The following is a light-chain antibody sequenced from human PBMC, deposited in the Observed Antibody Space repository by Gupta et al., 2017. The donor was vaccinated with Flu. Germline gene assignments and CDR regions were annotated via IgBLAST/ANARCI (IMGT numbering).Light chain of an antibody. CDR2: EAS. J-gene: IGKJ1*01. Sequence: ENRITITCARNQGISCLISWYQQKPKKSPKSLIYEASCLQSGVPSRFSSSGSGTVFTLTISLLQPEVFTTYCCQRYSSNPPTFGQGTKVEIK. V-gene: IGKV1D-16*01. CDR3: QRYSSNPPT. CDR1: QGISCL.